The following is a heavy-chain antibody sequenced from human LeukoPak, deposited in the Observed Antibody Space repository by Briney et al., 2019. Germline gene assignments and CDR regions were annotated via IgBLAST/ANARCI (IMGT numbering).Heavy chain of an antibody. CDR2: IYSGGST. D-gene: IGHD6-13*01. J-gene: IGHJ4*02. CDR1: GFTVSSNY. V-gene: IGHV3-53*01. Sequence: GGSLRLSCAASGFTVSSNYMSWVRQAPGKGLEWVSVIYSGGSTYYADSVKGRFTISRDNAKNSLYLQMNSLRAEDTAVYYCARDSIAAAGLYYFDYWGQGTLVTVSS. CDR3: ARDSIAAAGLYYFDY.